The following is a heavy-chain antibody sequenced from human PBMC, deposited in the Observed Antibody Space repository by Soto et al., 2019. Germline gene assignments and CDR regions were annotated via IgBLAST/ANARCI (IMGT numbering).Heavy chain of an antibody. Sequence: KTSETLSLTCAVSGYSISSGYYWGWIRQPPGKGLEWIGSIYHSGSTYYNPSLKSRVTISVDTSKNQFSLKLSSVTAADTAVYYCATYYLVRAWGYFDYWGQGTLVTVSS. J-gene: IGHJ4*02. CDR3: ATYYLVRAWGYFDY. CDR2: IYHSGST. D-gene: IGHD2-2*01. CDR1: GYSISSGYY. V-gene: IGHV4-38-2*01.